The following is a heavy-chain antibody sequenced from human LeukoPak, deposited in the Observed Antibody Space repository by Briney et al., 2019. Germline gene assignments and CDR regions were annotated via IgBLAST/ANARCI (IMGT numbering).Heavy chain of an antibody. CDR2: ISNNAVST. J-gene: IGHJ4*02. V-gene: IGHV3-23*01. CDR1: GFTFKNYA. D-gene: IGHD4-17*01. Sequence: GGSLRLSCAASGFTFKNYAMSWVRQAPGKGLEWISAISNNAVSTYYADSVKGRFTISRDNSKNTLYLQMNRLRVEDTAVYYCAKVLQLYGDFDYWGQGTLVTVSS. CDR3: AKVLQLYGDFDY.